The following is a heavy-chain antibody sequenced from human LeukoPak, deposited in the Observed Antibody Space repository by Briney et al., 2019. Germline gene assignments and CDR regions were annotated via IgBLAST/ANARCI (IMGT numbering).Heavy chain of an antibody. J-gene: IGHJ4*02. D-gene: IGHD1-26*01. CDR3: ARDPSGSSFGY. V-gene: IGHV4-34*01. Sequence: PETLSLTCAVYGGSFSGYYWSWIRQPPGKGLEWIGEINHSGSTNYNPSLKSRVTISVDKSKNQFSLKLSSVTAADTAVYYCARDPSGSSFGYWGQGTLVTVSS. CDR2: INHSGST. CDR1: GGSFSGYY.